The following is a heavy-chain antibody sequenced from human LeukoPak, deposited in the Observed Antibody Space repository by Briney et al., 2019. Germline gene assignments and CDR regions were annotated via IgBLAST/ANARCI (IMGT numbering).Heavy chain of an antibody. D-gene: IGHD3-3*01. CDR1: GYTFTSYG. V-gene: IGHV1-18*01. CDR3: ARGGVGRFLEWLWSGMDV. CDR2: ISAYNGNT. Sequence: GASVKVSCKASGYTFTSYGISWVRQAPGQGLEWMGWISAYNGNTNYAQKLQGRVTMTTDTSTSTACMELRSLRSDDTAVYYCARGGVGRFLEWLWSGMDVWGQGTTVTVSS. J-gene: IGHJ6*02.